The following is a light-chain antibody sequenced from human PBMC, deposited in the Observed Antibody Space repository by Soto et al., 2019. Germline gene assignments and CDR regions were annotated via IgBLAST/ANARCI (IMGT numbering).Light chain of an antibody. CDR2: DVS. J-gene: IGLJ1*01. V-gene: IGLV2-14*03. Sequence: QSVLTQPASLLGYPGQSITISCTGTSSDVGAYTFVSWYQQHPDKVPKLMIFDVSRRPSGVSDRFSGSKSGNTASLTISGLQPEDETDYYCSSYTSSSTHVFGSGTKLTVL. CDR1: SSDVGAYTF. CDR3: SSYTSSSTHV.